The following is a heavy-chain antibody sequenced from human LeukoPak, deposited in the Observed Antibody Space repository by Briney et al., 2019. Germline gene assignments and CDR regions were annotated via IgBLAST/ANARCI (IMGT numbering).Heavy chain of an antibody. Sequence: ASVKISCKASGYTFTSYAINWVRQAPGQGLEWMGWINTNTGNPTYAQGFTGRFVFSLDTSVSTAYLQISSLKAEDTAVYYCARDLPIAVAGTSDYWGQGTLVTVSS. CDR2: INTNTGNP. CDR3: ARDLPIAVAGTSDY. D-gene: IGHD6-19*01. CDR1: GYTFTSYA. V-gene: IGHV7-4-1*02. J-gene: IGHJ4*02.